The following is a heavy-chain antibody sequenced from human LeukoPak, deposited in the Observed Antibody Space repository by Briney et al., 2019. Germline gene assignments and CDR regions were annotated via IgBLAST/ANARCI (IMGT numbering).Heavy chain of an antibody. CDR1: GFTFSSYM. D-gene: IGHD2/OR15-2a*01. V-gene: IGHV3-7*03. CDR3: ARDRNFLDV. Sequence: GGSLRLSCAASGFTFSSYMMTWVRQAPGKGLEWVANIKPDGGEKFYVDSVRGRFTISRDNAKNSLYLQMNSLRAEDTAVYYCARDRNFLDVWGKGTTVTVSS. CDR2: IKPDGGEK. J-gene: IGHJ6*04.